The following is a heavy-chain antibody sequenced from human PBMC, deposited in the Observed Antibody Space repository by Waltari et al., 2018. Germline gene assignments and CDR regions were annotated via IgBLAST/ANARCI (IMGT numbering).Heavy chain of an antibody. CDR3: ARAHTYSSSWDY. V-gene: IGHV4-59*11. D-gene: IGHD6-13*01. CDR2: IYYSGST. CDR1: GGSISSHY. Sequence: QVQLQESGPGLVKPSETLSLTCTVSGGSISSHYWSWIRKPPGKGLEWIGYIYYSGSTNYNPSLKSRVTISVDTSKNQFSLKLSSVTAADTAVYYCARAHTYSSSWDYWGQGTLVTVSS. J-gene: IGHJ4*02.